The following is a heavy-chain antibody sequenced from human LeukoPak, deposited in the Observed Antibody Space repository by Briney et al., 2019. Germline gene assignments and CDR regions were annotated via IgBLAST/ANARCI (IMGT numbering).Heavy chain of an antibody. CDR2: IIPIFGTA. CDR1: GGTFSSYA. CDR3: ARDRGDWFDP. J-gene: IGHJ5*02. Sequence: ASVKVSCKASGGTFSSYAISWVRQAPGQGLEWMGGIIPIFGTANYAQKFQGRVTITTDESTSTAYMELSSLRSEDTAVYYCARDRGDWFDPWGQGTLVTVFS. V-gene: IGHV1-69*05.